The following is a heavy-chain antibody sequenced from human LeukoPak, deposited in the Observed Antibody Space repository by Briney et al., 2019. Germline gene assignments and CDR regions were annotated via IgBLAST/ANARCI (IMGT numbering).Heavy chain of an antibody. J-gene: IGHJ4*02. Sequence: GGSLRLSCAASGFIFSSYEMNWVRQAPGKGLEWVSYISGGGSTIYYADSLKGRFTIYRDNAKNSLYLQMNSLRAEDTAVYYCARDQLPDNWGQGTLVTVSS. CDR2: ISGGGSTI. CDR1: GFIFSSYE. D-gene: IGHD2-2*01. CDR3: ARDQLPDN. V-gene: IGHV3-48*03.